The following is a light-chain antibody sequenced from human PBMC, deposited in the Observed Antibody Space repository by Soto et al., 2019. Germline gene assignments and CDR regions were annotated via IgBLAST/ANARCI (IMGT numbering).Light chain of an antibody. CDR2: EVT. CDR3: SSYTNINTRACV. J-gene: IGLJ1*01. CDR1: SGDIASYNR. Sequence: QSVPTQPASVSGSPGQSITISCTGTSGDIASYNRVSWYQQHPGKAPKLIIYEVTDRPSGVSNRFSGSKSGNTASLTISGLQAEDEAEYYCSSYTNINTRACVFGTGTKVTVL. V-gene: IGLV2-14*01.